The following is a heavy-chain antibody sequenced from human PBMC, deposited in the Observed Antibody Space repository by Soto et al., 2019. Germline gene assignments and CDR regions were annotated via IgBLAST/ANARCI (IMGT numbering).Heavy chain of an antibody. D-gene: IGHD3-16*01. CDR2: MQHTGNT. CDR3: AKDVSSRGWFDP. Sequence: SETLSLTCAVSGASIRSYHWSWIRQPAGKGLEWIGRMQHTGNTNYNPSLKSRVTMSVDTSKNQISLKMTSVTAADTAVYFCAKDVSSRGWFDPWGQGILVTVSS. J-gene: IGHJ5*02. CDR1: GASIRSYH. V-gene: IGHV4-4*07.